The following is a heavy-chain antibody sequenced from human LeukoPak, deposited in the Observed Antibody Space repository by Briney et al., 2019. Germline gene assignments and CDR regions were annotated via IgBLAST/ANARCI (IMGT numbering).Heavy chain of an antibody. CDR3: ARVSLPPYAIDV. Sequence: GGSLRLSCAASGFTFNIYTMNWVRQAPGKGLEWVSSISSSSTYIYFAGSVRGRLTISIDNAKNSLYLQMNTLRAEDTAVYYCARVSLPPYAIDVWGQGTTVTVSS. V-gene: IGHV3-21*01. CDR1: GFTFNIYT. J-gene: IGHJ6*02. D-gene: IGHD3-16*01. CDR2: ISSSSTYI.